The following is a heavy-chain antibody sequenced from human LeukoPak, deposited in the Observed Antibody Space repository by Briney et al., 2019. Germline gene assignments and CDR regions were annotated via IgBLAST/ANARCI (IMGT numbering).Heavy chain of an antibody. D-gene: IGHD2-15*01. CDR3: ARGFCSGGTCYRITGTFDV. CDR2: ISLAGTYI. J-gene: IGHJ3*01. V-gene: IGHV3-21*01. CDR1: ELSFKTYS. Sequence: GGTLRLSCAASELSFKTYSMNWLRQSPGKGLEWVASISLAGTYIDYADSVKGRFTISRDNGNNSLFLEMTSLRADDTAVYYCARGFCSGGTCYRITGTFDVWGHGTMVSVSS.